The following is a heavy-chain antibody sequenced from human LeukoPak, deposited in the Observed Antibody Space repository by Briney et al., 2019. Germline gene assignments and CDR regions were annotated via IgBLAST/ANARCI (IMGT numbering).Heavy chain of an antibody. CDR1: GFIFRNYW. Sequence: LAGGSLRLSCAASGFIFRNYWMSWVRQAPGKGLEWVANIKQDGSEKYYVDSVKGRFTISRDNAKNSLYLQMNSLRAEDTAVYYCARDGNLGYCSGGSCYPFDYWGQGTLVTVSS. V-gene: IGHV3-7*01. CDR2: IKQDGSEK. J-gene: IGHJ4*02. D-gene: IGHD2-15*01. CDR3: ARDGNLGYCSGGSCYPFDY.